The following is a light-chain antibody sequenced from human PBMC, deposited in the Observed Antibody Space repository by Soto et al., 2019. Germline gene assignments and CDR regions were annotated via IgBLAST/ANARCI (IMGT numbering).Light chain of an antibody. J-gene: IGKJ2*01. CDR2: DAS. Sequence: DIQMTQSPSSLSASVGDRVTITCQASQDISNYLNWYQQKPGKAPKLLIYDASNLETGVPSRFSGSGSGTDFTFTISSLQPEDIARYYCQQYDNLRYTFGQGTKLEIK. V-gene: IGKV1-33*01. CDR3: QQYDNLRYT. CDR1: QDISNY.